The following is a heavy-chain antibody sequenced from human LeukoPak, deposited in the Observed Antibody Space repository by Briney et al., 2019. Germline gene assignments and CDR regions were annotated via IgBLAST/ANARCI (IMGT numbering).Heavy chain of an antibody. V-gene: IGHV4-30-4*01. CDR1: GGSISSGDYY. D-gene: IGHD4-23*01. CDR3: AKEADGGKGPNLDY. CDR2: IYYSGST. Sequence: SETLSLTCTVSGGSISSGDYYWSWIRQPPGKGLEWIGYIYYSGSTYYNPSLKSRVTISVDTSKNQFSLKLNSVTAADTAVYYCAKEADGGKGPNLDYWGQGTLVTVSS. J-gene: IGHJ4*02.